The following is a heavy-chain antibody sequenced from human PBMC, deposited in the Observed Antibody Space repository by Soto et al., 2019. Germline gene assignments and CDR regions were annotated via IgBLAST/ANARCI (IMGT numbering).Heavy chain of an antibody. V-gene: IGHV1-8*01. CDR2: MNPNSGNT. D-gene: IGHD3-22*01. CDR1: GYTFTSYD. Sequence: QVQLVQSGAEVKKPGASVKVSCKASGYTFTSYDINWVRQATGQGLEWMGWMNPNSGNTGYAQKFQGRVTMTRSTSISKAYMELSSLRSEDTAVYYCARGGYYYDSSAYYRPFDYWGQGTLVTVSS. CDR3: ARGGYYYDSSAYYRPFDY. J-gene: IGHJ4*02.